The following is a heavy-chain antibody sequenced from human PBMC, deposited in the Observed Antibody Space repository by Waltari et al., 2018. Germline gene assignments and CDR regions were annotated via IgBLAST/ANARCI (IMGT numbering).Heavy chain of an antibody. V-gene: IGHV3-74*01. CDR3: ARSGFMDV. J-gene: IGHJ6*02. D-gene: IGHD3-10*01. CDR1: GFSFSTYW. Sequence: GFSFSTYWMNWARQAPGEGLVWVSRINPNGNTIVYADSVKGRFTTSRDNAKNTLYLQMNSLRDDDTAVYYCARSGFMDVWGQGTTVTVSS. CDR2: INPNGNTI.